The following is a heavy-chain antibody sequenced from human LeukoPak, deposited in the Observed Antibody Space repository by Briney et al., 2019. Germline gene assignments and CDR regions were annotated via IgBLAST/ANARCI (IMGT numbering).Heavy chain of an antibody. CDR1: GGSINTSSYY. J-gene: IGHJ4*02. CDR3: ARRYPRSRSGTIRYFDY. D-gene: IGHD6-19*01. Sequence: SETLSLTCTVSGGSINTSSYYWGWIRQPPGKGLEWIGSIYYSGSTYYNPSLKSRVTISVDTSKNQFSLKLSSVTAADTAVYYCARRYPRSRSGTIRYFDYWGQGTLVTVSS. V-gene: IGHV4-39*01. CDR2: IYYSGST.